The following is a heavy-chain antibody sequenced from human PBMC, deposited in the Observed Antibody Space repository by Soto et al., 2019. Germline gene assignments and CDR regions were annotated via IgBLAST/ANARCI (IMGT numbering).Heavy chain of an antibody. Sequence: SESLSLTFAVSGGSIRSGDYSWNWIRQPPGKGLEWIGYIYYGGSTYYNPSLQSRVTMSVDRSRNQFSLKLNSVTAADTAVYYCARVRREYDNSGPVDYWGQGTLVT. D-gene: IGHD3-22*01. CDR2: IYYGGST. J-gene: IGHJ4*02. CDR1: GGSIRSGDYS. V-gene: IGHV4-30-2*01. CDR3: ARVRREYDNSGPVDY.